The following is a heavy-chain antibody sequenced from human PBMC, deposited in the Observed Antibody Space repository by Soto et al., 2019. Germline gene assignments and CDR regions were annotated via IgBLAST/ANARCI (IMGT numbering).Heavy chain of an antibody. D-gene: IGHD1-26*01. J-gene: IGHJ3*02. CDR2: IHSDGSST. Sequence: EVQLVESGGGLVQPGESLRLSCVASGFTFSYYWMHWVRQGPGKGLVWVSRIHSDGSSTTYADSVKGRFTISRDNAKNTLYPRMNRLRAEDTAVYYCARGDRGAFDIWGQGTVVTVSS. CDR1: GFTFSYYW. CDR3: ARGDRGAFDI. V-gene: IGHV3-74*01.